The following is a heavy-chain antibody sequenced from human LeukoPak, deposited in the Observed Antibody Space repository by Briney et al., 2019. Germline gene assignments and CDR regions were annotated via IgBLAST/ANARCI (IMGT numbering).Heavy chain of an antibody. Sequence: PSETLSLTCTVSGGSISSSGYYWGWIRQPPGKGLEWIGSIYYSGNTYYNPSLKSRVTISVDTSKNQFSLKLSSVTAADTAVYYCATIGDYYYYYGMDVWGQGTTVTVSS. V-gene: IGHV4-39*01. CDR2: IYYSGNT. CDR1: GGSISSSGYY. J-gene: IGHJ6*02. D-gene: IGHD4-17*01. CDR3: ATIGDYYYYYGMDV.